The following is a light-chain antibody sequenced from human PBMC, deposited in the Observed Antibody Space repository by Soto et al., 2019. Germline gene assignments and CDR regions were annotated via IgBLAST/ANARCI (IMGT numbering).Light chain of an antibody. Sequence: QSALTQPASVSGSPGQSITISCTGTISDVGGYDYVSWYQQHPGKAPKLMIYDVSNRLSGVSNRFSGSKSGNTASLTISGLQADDEADYYCSSYTTSSTYVFGTGTKVTVL. CDR2: DVS. V-gene: IGLV2-14*01. CDR3: SSYTTSSTYV. CDR1: ISDVGGYDY. J-gene: IGLJ1*01.